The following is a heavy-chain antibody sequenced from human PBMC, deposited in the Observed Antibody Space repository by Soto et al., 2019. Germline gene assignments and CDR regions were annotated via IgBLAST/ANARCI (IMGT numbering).Heavy chain of an antibody. J-gene: IGHJ3*02. D-gene: IGHD3-22*01. CDR3: ARGDYYDSSGPFSDAFDI. V-gene: IGHV3-7*04. CDR1: GFTFSSHW. Sequence: PGGSLRLSCAASGFTFSSHWMSWVRQAPGKGLEWVANIKPDGSEKWYVDSVKGRFTISRDNAKNSLYLQMNSLRAEDTAVYYCARGDYYDSSGPFSDAFDIWGQGTMVIVSS. CDR2: IKPDGSEK.